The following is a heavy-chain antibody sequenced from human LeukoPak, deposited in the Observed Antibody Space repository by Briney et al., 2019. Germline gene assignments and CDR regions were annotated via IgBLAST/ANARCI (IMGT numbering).Heavy chain of an antibody. Sequence: SETLSLTCTVSGGSISSYYWSWIRQPPGKGLEWIGYLYYSGSTNYNPSLKSRVTISVDTSKNQFSLKLSSVTAADTAVYYCAGTYYYDSSGYYHYSLWGQGTLVTVSS. CDR1: GGSISSYY. CDR3: AGTYYYDSSGYYHYSL. D-gene: IGHD3-22*01. V-gene: IGHV4-59*01. CDR2: LYYSGST. J-gene: IGHJ4*02.